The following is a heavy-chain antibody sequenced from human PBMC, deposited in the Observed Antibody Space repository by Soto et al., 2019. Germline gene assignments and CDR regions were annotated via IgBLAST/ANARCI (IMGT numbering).Heavy chain of an antibody. D-gene: IGHD6-13*01. CDR3: ARLAAAGGARWFDP. J-gene: IGHJ5*02. V-gene: IGHV1-69*01. CDR1: GGSFNRHT. Sequence: QVQLVQSGAEVRKPGSSVRVSCKASGGSFNRHTISWVRQAPGQGLEWMGGIIPIFGTANHAQKFQGRVTIIADESTSTVYMELSSLRSEDTAVYYCARLAAAGGARWFDPWGQGTLVTVSS. CDR2: IIPIFGTA.